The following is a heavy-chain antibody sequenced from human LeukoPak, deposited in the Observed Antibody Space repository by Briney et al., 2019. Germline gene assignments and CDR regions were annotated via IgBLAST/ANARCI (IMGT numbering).Heavy chain of an antibody. V-gene: IGHV3-23*01. J-gene: IGHJ4*02. CDR3: AKSSGWFDYFDY. Sequence: GGSLRLSCAASGLTFSSYAMSWVRQAPGKGLEWVSAISGSGGSTYYADSVKGRFTISRDNSKNTLYLQMNSLRAEDTAVYYCAKSSGWFDYFDYWGQGTLLRVSS. CDR1: GLTFSSYA. D-gene: IGHD6-19*01. CDR2: ISGSGGST.